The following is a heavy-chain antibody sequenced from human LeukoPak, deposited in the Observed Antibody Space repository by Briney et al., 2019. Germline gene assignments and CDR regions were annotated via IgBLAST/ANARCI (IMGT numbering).Heavy chain of an antibody. J-gene: IGHJ4*01. V-gene: IGHV1-69*13. Sequence: SVKVSCKASGGTFSSYAISWVRQAPGQGLEWMGGIIPIFGTANYAQKFQGRVTITADESTSTAYMELSSLRSEDTAVYYCARGTGGDGYNYLDYWGQGTLVTVSS. CDR3: ARGTGGDGYNYLDY. CDR2: IIPIFGTA. CDR1: GGTFSSYA. D-gene: IGHD5-24*01.